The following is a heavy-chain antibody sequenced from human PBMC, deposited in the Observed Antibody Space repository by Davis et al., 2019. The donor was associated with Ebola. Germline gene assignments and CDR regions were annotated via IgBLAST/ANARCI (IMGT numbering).Heavy chain of an antibody. D-gene: IGHD4-23*01. CDR3: ARAVAASAFDI. V-gene: IGHV3-7*03. Sequence: PGGSLRLSCAASRFTFSDYWLTWVRQAPGKGLEGVANIKEDGSEISYVDSVKGRFTVSRDNARNSLYLQMNSLRAEDTAVYYCARAVAASAFDIWGQGTMVTVS. CDR1: RFTFSDYW. CDR2: IKEDGSEI. J-gene: IGHJ3*02.